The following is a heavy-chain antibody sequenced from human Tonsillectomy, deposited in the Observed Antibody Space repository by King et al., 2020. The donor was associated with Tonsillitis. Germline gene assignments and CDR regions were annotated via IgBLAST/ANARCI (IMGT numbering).Heavy chain of an antibody. Sequence: VQLVESGGGVVQPGGSLRLSCAASGFIFDDYAMHWVRQAPGKGLEWVSLISGDGGTTHYADSVKGRFTISRDNSKNSLYLQMNSLRTEDTALYYCAKDPSLDYYMDVWGKGTTVTVSS. V-gene: IGHV3-43*02. J-gene: IGHJ6*03. CDR1: GFIFDDYA. CDR2: ISGDGGTT. CDR3: AKDPSLDYYMDV.